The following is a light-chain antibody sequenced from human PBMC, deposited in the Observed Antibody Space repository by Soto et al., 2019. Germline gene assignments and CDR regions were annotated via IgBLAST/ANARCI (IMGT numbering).Light chain of an antibody. J-gene: IGLJ2*01. CDR1: SSDAGSYNL. V-gene: IGLV2-23*01. CDR3: CSYAGSSTSHVV. Sequence: QSALTQPASVSGSPGQSITISCTGTSSDAGSYNLVSWYQQHPGKAPKLMIYEGSKRPSGVSNRFSGSKSGNTASLTISGLQAEDEADYYCCSYAGSSTSHVVFGGGTKLTVL. CDR2: EGS.